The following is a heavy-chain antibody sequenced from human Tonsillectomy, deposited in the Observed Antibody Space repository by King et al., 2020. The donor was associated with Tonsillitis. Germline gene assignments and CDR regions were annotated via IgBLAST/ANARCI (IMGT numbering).Heavy chain of an antibody. J-gene: IGHJ6*02. CDR2: ISSGGSII. V-gene: IGHV3-48*01. CDR3: ARESPQYGMDV. Sequence: VQLVESGGGLVQPGGSLRLSCAASGFTFSSYSMNWVRQAPGKGLEWVSYISSGGSIIYYADSVKGRFTIFRDSAKNSLYVQMHSLRAEDTAVYYCARESPQYGMDVWGQGTAVTVSS. CDR1: GFTFSSYS.